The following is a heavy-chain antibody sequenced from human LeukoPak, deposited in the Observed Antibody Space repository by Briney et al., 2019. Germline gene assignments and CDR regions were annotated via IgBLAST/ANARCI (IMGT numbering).Heavy chain of an antibody. V-gene: IGHV4-31*03. CDR1: GGSITSGGYY. CDR3: ARGEDYYYYYMDV. CDR2: IYYSGST. Sequence: TSETLSLTCTVSGGSITSGGYYWSWIRQHPGKGLEWIGYIYYSGSTYYNPSLKSRVTISVDTSKNQFSLKLSSVTAADTAVYYCARGEDYYYYYMDVWAKGPRSPSP. J-gene: IGHJ6*03.